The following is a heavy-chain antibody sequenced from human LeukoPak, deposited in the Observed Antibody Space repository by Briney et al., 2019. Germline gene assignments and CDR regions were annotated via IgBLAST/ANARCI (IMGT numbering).Heavy chain of an antibody. J-gene: IGHJ5*02. CDR1: GGSINSGSYY. CDR3: ARRTYYYDFNWFDP. CDR2: IYYSGST. V-gene: IGHV4-39*01. D-gene: IGHD3-22*01. Sequence: SETLSLTCTVSGGSINSGSYYWSWIRQPPGKGLEWIGSIYYSGSTYYNPSLKSRVTISVDTSKNQFSLKLSSVTAADTAVYYCARRTYYYDFNWFDPWGQGTLVTVSS.